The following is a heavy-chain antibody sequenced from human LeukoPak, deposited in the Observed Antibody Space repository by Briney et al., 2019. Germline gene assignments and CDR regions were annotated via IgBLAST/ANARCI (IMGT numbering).Heavy chain of an antibody. Sequence: GASVKVSCKVSGYTLTELSMHWVRQAPGKGLEWMGGFDPEDGETIYAQKFQGRVTITEDTSTDTAYMELRSLRSDDTAVYYCARFTSSGWYALTDYWGQGTLVTVSS. J-gene: IGHJ4*02. CDR1: GYTLTELS. V-gene: IGHV1-24*01. D-gene: IGHD6-19*01. CDR3: ARFTSSGWYALTDY. CDR2: FDPEDGET.